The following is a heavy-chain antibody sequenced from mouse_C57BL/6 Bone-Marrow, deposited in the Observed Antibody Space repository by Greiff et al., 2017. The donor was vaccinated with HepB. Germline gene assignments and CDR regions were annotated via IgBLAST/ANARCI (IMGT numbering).Heavy chain of an antibody. D-gene: IGHD1-2*01. CDR2: IHPNSGST. J-gene: IGHJ1*03. Sequence: QVQLQQPGAELVKPGASVKLSCKASGYTFTSYWMHWVKQRPGQGLEWIGMIHPNSGSTNYNEKFKSKATLTVDKSSSTAYMQPSSLTSEDSAVYYCARSLLRWYFDVWGTGTTVTVSS. V-gene: IGHV1-64*01. CDR1: GYTFTSYW. CDR3: ARSLLRWYFDV.